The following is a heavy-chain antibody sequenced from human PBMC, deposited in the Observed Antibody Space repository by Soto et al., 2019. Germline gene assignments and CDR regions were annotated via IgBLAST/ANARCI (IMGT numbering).Heavy chain of an antibody. Sequence: GGSLRLSCAASGFTFSSYAMSWVRQAPWKGLEWVSAISGSGGSTYYADSVKGRFTISRDNSKNTLYLQMNSLRAEDTAVYYCASTFGELLPIGGTDIYYYYGMDVWGQGTTVTVSS. V-gene: IGHV3-23*01. CDR3: ASTFGELLPIGGTDIYYYYGMDV. CDR2: ISGSGGST. J-gene: IGHJ6*02. D-gene: IGHD3-10*01. CDR1: GFTFSSYA.